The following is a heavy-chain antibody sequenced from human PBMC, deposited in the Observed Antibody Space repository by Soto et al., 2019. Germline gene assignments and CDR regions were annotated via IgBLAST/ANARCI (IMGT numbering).Heavy chain of an antibody. CDR1: GFTFGDYA. Sequence: GGSPRLSCTASGFTFGDYAMSWFRQAPGKGLEWVGFIRSKAYGGTTEYAASVKGRFTISRDDSKSIAYLQMNSLKTEDTAVYYCTRDRVDDILTGYYKRGDYYYYYYMDVWGKGTTVTVSS. CDR3: TRDRVDDILTGYYKRGDYYYYYYMDV. D-gene: IGHD3-9*01. CDR2: IRSKAYGGTT. V-gene: IGHV3-49*03. J-gene: IGHJ6*03.